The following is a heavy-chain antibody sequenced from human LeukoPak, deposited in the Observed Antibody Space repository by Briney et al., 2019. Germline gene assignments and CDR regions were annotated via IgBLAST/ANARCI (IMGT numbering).Heavy chain of an antibody. D-gene: IGHD5-18*01. CDR3: ARDGSFGGYSNGSYNWFDP. CDR1: GYTFTGYY. CDR2: INPNSGGT. V-gene: IGHV1-2*02. J-gene: IGHJ5*02. Sequence: ASVKVSCKASGYTFTGYYMHWVRQAPGQGLEWMGWINPNSGGTNYAQKFQGRVTMTRDTSISTAYMELSRLRSDDTAVYYCARDGSFGGYSNGSYNWFDPWGQGTLVTVSS.